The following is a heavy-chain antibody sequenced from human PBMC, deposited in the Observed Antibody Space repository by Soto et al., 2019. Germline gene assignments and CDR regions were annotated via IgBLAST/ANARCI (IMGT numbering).Heavy chain of an antibody. CDR3: FCIFPGGYSYGFYYYGMDV. Sequence: PSETLSLTCTVSGGSISSSSYYWGWIRQPPGKGLEWIGSIFYSGSTYYNPSLKSRVTVSVDTSKNQFSLKLSSVTAADTAMYYCFCIFPGGYSYGFYYYGMDVWGQGTTVTVSS. J-gene: IGHJ6*02. CDR1: GGSISSSSYY. D-gene: IGHD5-18*01. V-gene: IGHV4-39*01. CDR2: IFYSGST.